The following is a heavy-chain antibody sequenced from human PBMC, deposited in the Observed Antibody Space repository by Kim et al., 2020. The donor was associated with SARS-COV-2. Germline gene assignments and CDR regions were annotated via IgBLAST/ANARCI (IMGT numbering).Heavy chain of an antibody. CDR1: GGSISSYY. CDR2: IYYSGST. J-gene: IGHJ4*02. V-gene: IGHV4-59*13. CDR3: ARSSRVLWFGSPLTFDY. Sequence: SETLSLTCTVSGGSISSYYWSWIRQPPGKGLEWIGYIYYSGSTNYNPSLKSRVTISVDTSKNQFSLKLSSVTAADTAVYYCARSSRVLWFGSPLTFDYWGQGTLVTVSS. D-gene: IGHD3-10*01.